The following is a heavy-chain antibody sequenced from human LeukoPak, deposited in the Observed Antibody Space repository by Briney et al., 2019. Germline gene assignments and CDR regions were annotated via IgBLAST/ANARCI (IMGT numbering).Heavy chain of an antibody. D-gene: IGHD1-26*01. CDR1: GLTFIIYS. CDR2: ISSSIDYI. J-gene: IGHJ3*02. CDR3: AREEGGAGLYGFDI. V-gene: IGHV3-21*01. Sequence: GGSLRLSGSASGLTFIIYSMNWVGQAPGKGLEGVSSISSSIDYIYYADSLKGRFTISRDNAKNSLYLQMNSLRAEDTAVYYCAREEGGAGLYGFDIWGQGTMVTVSS.